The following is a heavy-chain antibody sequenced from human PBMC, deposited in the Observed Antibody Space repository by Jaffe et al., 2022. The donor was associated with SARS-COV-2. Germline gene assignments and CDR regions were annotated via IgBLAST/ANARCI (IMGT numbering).Heavy chain of an antibody. CDR1: GGSFSGYY. J-gene: IGHJ3*02. Sequence: QVQLQQWGAGLLKPSETLSLTCAVYGGSFSGYYWSWIRQPPGKGLEWIGEINHSGSTNYNPSLKSRVTISVDTSKNQFSLKLSSVTAADTAVYYCAREEGTYYDSSGYEMGAFDIWGQGTMVTVSS. CDR3: AREEGTYYDSSGYEMGAFDI. V-gene: IGHV4-34*01. CDR2: INHSGST. D-gene: IGHD3-22*01.